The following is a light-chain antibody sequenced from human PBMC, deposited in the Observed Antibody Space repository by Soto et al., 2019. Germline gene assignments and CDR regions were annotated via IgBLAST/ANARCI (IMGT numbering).Light chain of an antibody. J-gene: IGLJ1*01. CDR2: EVS. Sequence: QSVLPQPASVSWSPGQSITIACTGTSSDVGDYNYVSWYQQFPGKAPKVMIYEVSNRPSGVSNRFSGSKSGITASLTISGLQAEEEADYYCSSYTSSSNYVFGTGTKVTVL. CDR3: SSYTSSSNYV. CDR1: SSDVGDYNY. V-gene: IGLV2-14*01.